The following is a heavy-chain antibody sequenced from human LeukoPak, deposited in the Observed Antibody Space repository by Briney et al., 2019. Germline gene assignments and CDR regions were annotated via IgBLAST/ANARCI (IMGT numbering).Heavy chain of an antibody. V-gene: IGHV1-2*02. CDR2: INPNSGGT. D-gene: IGHD2-2*01. CDR3: AREELSNISPSCCACLAY. Sequence: ASVKVSCTASGYTFIGFYIHWVRQAPGQGLEWMGWINPNSGGTNYAQKFQGRVTMTRDMSISTAYMELSNLRSDDTAVYYCAREELSNISPSCCACLAYWGQGTLVTISS. CDR1: GYTFIGFY. J-gene: IGHJ4*02.